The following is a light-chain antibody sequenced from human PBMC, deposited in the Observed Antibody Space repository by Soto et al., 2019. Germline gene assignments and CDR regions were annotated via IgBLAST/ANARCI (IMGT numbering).Light chain of an antibody. CDR3: QQYNNWPRT. Sequence: EIEVPDSPATRSVPPAERATLHCTASQGVSSDLAWYQQKPGQAPRLLIYGASTRATGIPSRFSGSASGTEFTLTTSSLQSEDFAVYYCQQYNNWPRTFGQGTKVDIK. CDR1: QGVSSD. CDR2: GAS. V-gene: IGKV3-15*01. J-gene: IGKJ1*01.